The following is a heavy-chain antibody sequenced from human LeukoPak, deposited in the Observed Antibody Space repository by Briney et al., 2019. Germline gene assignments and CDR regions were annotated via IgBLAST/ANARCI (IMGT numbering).Heavy chain of an antibody. CDR1: GYTFTSYG. CDR3: ARGGYCSSTSCPSPAAAY. J-gene: IGHJ4*02. Sequence: GASVKVSRKASGYTFTSYGISWVRQAPGQGLEWMGWISAYNGNTNYAQTLQGRVTMTTDTSTSTAYMELRSLRSDDTAVYYCARGGYCSSTSCPSPAAAYWGQGTLVTVSS. CDR2: ISAYNGNT. V-gene: IGHV1-18*01. D-gene: IGHD2-2*01.